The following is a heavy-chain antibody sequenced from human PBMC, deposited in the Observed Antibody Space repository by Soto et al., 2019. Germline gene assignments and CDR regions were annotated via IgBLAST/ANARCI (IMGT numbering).Heavy chain of an antibody. CDR2: IIPIFGTA. D-gene: IGHD3-3*01. CDR3: ARTRITIFGVVIILHWFDP. J-gene: IGHJ5*02. V-gene: IGHV1-69*01. CDR1: GGTFSSYA. Sequence: QVQLVQSGAEVKKPGSSVKVSCKASGGTFSSYAISWVRQAPGQGLEWMGGIIPIFGTANYAQKFQGRVTITADESTSTAYMELSSPRSEDTAVYYCARTRITIFGVVIILHWFDPWGQGTLVTVSS.